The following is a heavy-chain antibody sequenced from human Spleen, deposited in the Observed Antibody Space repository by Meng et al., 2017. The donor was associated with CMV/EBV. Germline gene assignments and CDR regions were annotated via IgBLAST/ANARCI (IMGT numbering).Heavy chain of an antibody. CDR3: SRGGPGFGKLFWYDP. J-gene: IGHJ5*02. D-gene: IGHD3-10*01. V-gene: IGHV4-31*02. Sequence: GGSISSGAYYGGWMRQRTERGLEWNGYIYYIRDAYYNPSIKSRITIYLDTSKNYFSLKLTSVTVADTAMYYCSRGGPGFGKLFWYDPWGRGTLVTVSS. CDR2: IYYIRDA. CDR1: GGSISSGAYY.